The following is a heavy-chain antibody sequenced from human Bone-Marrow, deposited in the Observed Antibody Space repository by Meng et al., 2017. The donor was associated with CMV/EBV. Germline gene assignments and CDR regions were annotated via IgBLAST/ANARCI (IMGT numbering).Heavy chain of an antibody. V-gene: IGHV1-18*01. CDR2: ISAYNGNT. Sequence: ASVKVSCKASGYTFTSYGISWVRQAPGQGLEWMGWISAYNGNTNYAQKLQGRVTMTTDTSTSTDYMELRSLRSDDTAVYYCARDNANGQWLVLYYYGMDVWGQGTTVTVSS. CDR1: GYTFTSYG. J-gene: IGHJ6*02. D-gene: IGHD6-19*01. CDR3: ARDNANGQWLVLYYYGMDV.